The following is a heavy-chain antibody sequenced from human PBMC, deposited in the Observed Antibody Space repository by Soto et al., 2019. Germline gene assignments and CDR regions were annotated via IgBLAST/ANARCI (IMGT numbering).Heavy chain of an antibody. Sequence: ASVKVSCKASGYTFTSYAMHWVRQAPGQRLEWMGWINAGNGNTKYSRKFQGRVTITRDTSASTAYMELSSLRSEDTAVYYCARGVAGPLNWFDPWGQGTLVTVSS. D-gene: IGHD6-19*01. V-gene: IGHV1-3*01. CDR2: INAGNGNT. CDR1: GYTFTSYA. J-gene: IGHJ5*02. CDR3: ARGVAGPLNWFDP.